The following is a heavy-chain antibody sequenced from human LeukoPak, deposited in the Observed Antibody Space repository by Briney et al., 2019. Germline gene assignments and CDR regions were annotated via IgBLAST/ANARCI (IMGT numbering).Heavy chain of an antibody. CDR2: IKYVGSNK. CDR1: GFTFSSYG. V-gene: IGHV3-30*18. Sequence: GRSLRLSCAASGFTFSSYGMHWVRQAPGKGLEWVAVIKYVGSNKYYADSVKGRFTISRDNSKNTLYLQMNSLRAEDTAVYYCAKEHRGSYFRNYCYYGMDGWGQGTTVTASS. CDR3: AKEHRGSYFRNYCYYGMDG. D-gene: IGHD1-26*01. J-gene: IGHJ6*02.